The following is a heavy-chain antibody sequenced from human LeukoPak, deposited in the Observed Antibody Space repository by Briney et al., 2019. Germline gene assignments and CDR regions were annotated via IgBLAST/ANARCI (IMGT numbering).Heavy chain of an antibody. D-gene: IGHD1-26*01. CDR3: ATDRPSGSYYVFAFDI. J-gene: IGHJ3*02. V-gene: IGHV1-24*01. CDR2: FDPGDGET. CDR1: GYTLTELS. Sequence: GASVKVSCKVSGYTLTELSMHWVRRAPGKGLEWMGGFDPGDGETIYAQKFQDRVTMTEDTSTDTAYMELSSLRSEDTAVYYCATDRPSGSYYVFAFDIWGQGTMVTVSS.